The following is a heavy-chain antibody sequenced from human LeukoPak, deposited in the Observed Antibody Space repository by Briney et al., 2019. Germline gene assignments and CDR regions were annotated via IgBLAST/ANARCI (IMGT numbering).Heavy chain of an antibody. V-gene: IGHV4-59*08. CDR3: ARHIDGYFHFDY. J-gene: IGHJ4*02. CDR2: IYASGST. Sequence: PSETLSLTCTVSGGSISSYYWSWIRQPPGKGLEWIGYIYASGSTNYNPSLKSRVTISVDTSKNQFSLKLSSVTAADTAVYYCARHIDGYFHFDYWGQGTLVTVSS. CDR1: GGSISSYY. D-gene: IGHD5-24*01.